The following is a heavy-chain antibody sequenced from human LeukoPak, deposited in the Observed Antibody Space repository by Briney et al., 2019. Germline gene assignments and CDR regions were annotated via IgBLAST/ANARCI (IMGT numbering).Heavy chain of an antibody. CDR3: ARDHAMAVAGLIDY. CDR1: GFTFSRYW. Sequence: PGGSLRLSCAASGFTFSRYWMTWVRQAPGKGLERLANIKEDGSDKYYVDSVEGRFTISRDNAKNSLYLQMNSLRAEDTAVYYCARDHAMAVAGLIDYWGQGTLVTVSS. J-gene: IGHJ4*02. D-gene: IGHD6-19*01. V-gene: IGHV3-7*01. CDR2: IKEDGSDK.